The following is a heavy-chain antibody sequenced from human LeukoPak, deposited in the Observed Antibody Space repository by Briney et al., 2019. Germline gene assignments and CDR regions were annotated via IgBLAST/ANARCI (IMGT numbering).Heavy chain of an antibody. D-gene: IGHD6-19*01. CDR1: GFTFSSYA. CDR3: ARDLRAVAVYYYYGMDV. V-gene: IGHV3-30-3*01. Sequence: GGSLRLSCAASGFTFSSYAMHWVRQAPGKGLEWVAVISYDGSNKYYADSVKGRFTISRDNSKNTLYLQMNSLRAEDTAVYYCARDLRAVAVYYYYGMDVWGQGTTVTVSS. J-gene: IGHJ6*02. CDR2: ISYDGSNK.